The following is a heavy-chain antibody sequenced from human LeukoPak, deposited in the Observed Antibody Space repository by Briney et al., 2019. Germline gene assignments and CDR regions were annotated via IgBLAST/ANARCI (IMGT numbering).Heavy chain of an antibody. CDR1: GFTVSSNY. CDR3: TTVSYYDFWSGYFSGAFDI. CDR2: IYSGGST. Sequence: GGSLRLSCAASGFTVSSNYMSWVRQAPGKGLEWVSVIYSGGSTYYADSVKGRFTISRDDSKNTLYLQMNSLKTEDTAVYYCTTVSYYDFWSGYFSGAFDIWGQGTMVTVSS. J-gene: IGHJ3*02. V-gene: IGHV3-53*01. D-gene: IGHD3-3*01.